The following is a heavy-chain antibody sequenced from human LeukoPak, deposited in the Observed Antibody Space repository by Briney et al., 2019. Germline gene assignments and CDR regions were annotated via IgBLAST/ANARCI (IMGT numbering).Heavy chain of an antibody. V-gene: IGHV3-21*01. CDR3: AKDAANYYFDY. J-gene: IGHJ4*02. CDR2: ISYLSSHV. CDR1: GFTFSDYD. Sequence: PGGSLRLSCSASGFTFSDYDMNWVRQAPGKGLEWVSSISYLSSHVYYGDSVKGRFSISRDNSKNTLYLQMNSLRVEDTAVYYCAKDAANYYFDYWGQGTLVTVSS. D-gene: IGHD6-25*01.